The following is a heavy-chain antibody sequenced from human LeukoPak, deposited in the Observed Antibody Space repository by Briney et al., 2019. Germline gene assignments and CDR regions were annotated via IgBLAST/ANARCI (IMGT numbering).Heavy chain of an antibody. J-gene: IGHJ4*02. CDR3: ASRLYCSNTRCRNFPFAY. CDR2: IIPIFGTA. CDR1: GGTFSSYA. V-gene: IGHV1-69*01. D-gene: IGHD2-2*01. Sequence: SVKVSCKASGGTFSSYAVSWVRQAPGQGLEWMGGIIPIFGTANYAQKFQGRVTITADESTSTAYMELSSLRSEDTAIYYCASRLYCSNTRCRNFPFAYWGQGTLVTVSS.